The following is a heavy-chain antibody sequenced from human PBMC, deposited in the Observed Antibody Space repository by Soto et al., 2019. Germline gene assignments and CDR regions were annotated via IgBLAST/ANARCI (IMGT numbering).Heavy chain of an antibody. CDR3: ARIDCTGNHCNPYYHSGMDV. V-gene: IGHV3-33*01. J-gene: IGHJ6*02. D-gene: IGHD2-8*02. CDR1: GFTFSTYG. Sequence: QEQLVESGGGVVQPGRSLRLSCAASGFTFSTYGMHWVRQIPGNGLQWVAIIWYDGSIKYYADSVKGRFTISRDNSKNTLYLQMNSLRDEDTAVYYCARIDCTGNHCNPYYHSGMDVWGQGTTVTVSS. CDR2: IWYDGSIK.